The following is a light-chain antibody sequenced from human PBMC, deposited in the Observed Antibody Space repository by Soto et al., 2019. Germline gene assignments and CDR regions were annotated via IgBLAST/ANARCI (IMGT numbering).Light chain of an antibody. CDR1: SSNIGSNY. V-gene: IGLV1-47*01. CDR2: RNN. Sequence: QSVLTQPPSASGTPGQRVTISCSGSSSNIGSNYVYWYQQLPGTAPKLLIYRNNQRPSGVPDRFSGSKSGTSASLAISGLRSEDDADYSCAARDDSQSRLVFGGGTKLTVL. CDR3: AARDDSQSRLV. J-gene: IGLJ2*01.